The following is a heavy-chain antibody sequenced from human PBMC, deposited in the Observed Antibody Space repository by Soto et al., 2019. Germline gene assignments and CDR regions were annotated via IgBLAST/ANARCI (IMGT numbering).Heavy chain of an antibody. CDR2: INPSGGST. CDR3: ARDPRNYYDSSGFDY. D-gene: IGHD3-22*01. Sequence: ASVKVSCKASGYTFTSYYMHWVRQAPGQVLEWMGIINPSGGSTSYAQKFQGRVTMTRDTSTSTVYMELSSLRSEDTAVYYCARDPRNYYDSSGFDYWGQGTLVTVSS. V-gene: IGHV1-46*01. J-gene: IGHJ4*02. CDR1: GYTFTSYY.